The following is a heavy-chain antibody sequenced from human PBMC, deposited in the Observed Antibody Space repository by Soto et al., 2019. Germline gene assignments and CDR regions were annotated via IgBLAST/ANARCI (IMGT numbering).Heavy chain of an antibody. D-gene: IGHD6-13*01. CDR2: IYYTGST. V-gene: IGHV4-39*01. CDR1: GGSISSNNYY. Sequence: PSETLSLTCTVSGGSISSNNYYWGWIRQPPGKGLEYIGSIYYTGSTYYNPSLKSRVTISVDTSTNQFSLRLDSVTAADTAVYYCARHPGGRSRYAPWGQGTLVTVSS. CDR3: ARHPGGRSRYAP. J-gene: IGHJ5*01.